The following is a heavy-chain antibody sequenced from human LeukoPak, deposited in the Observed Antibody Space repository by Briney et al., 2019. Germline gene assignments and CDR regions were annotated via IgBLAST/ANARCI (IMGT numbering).Heavy chain of an antibody. CDR2: ISYDGSNK. CDR3: ARGQYYGSGSTPYNWFDP. V-gene: IGHV3-30*04. CDR1: GFTFSSYA. J-gene: IGHJ5*02. D-gene: IGHD3-10*01. Sequence: GGSLRLSCAASGFTFSSYAMHWVRQAPGKGLEWVAVISYDGSNKYYADSVKGRFTISRDNSKNTLYLQMNSLRAEDTAVYYCARGQYYGSGSTPYNWFDPWGQGTLVTVSS.